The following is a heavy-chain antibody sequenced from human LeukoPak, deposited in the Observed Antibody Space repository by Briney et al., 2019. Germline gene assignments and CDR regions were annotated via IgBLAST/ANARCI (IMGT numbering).Heavy chain of an antibody. J-gene: IGHJ3*02. Sequence: GESLKISCKGSGYSFTSYWIGWVRQMPGKGLEWMGIIYPGDSDTRYSPSFQGQVTISADKSISTAYLQWSSLKASDTAMYYCARIRGAYYCSGSYYYSDAFDIWGQGTMVTVSS. CDR2: IYPGDSDT. CDR3: ARIRGAYYCSGSYYYSDAFDI. D-gene: IGHD3-10*01. CDR1: GYSFTSYW. V-gene: IGHV5-51*01.